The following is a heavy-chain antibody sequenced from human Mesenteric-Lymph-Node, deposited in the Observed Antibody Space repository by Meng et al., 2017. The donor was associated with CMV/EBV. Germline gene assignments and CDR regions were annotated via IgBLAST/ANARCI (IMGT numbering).Heavy chain of an antibody. V-gene: IGHV4-34*01. J-gene: IGHJ4*02. Sequence: LQQWGAGLLKPSETLSLTCAVYGGSFSGSYWSWSRQPPGKGLEWIGEINHSGSTNYNPSLKSRVTISVDTSKNQFSLKLSSVTAADTAVYYCARHQRWLKSEGGFNYWGQGTLVTVSS. D-gene: IGHD4-23*01. CDR1: GGSFSGSY. CDR2: INHSGST. CDR3: ARHQRWLKSEGGFNY.